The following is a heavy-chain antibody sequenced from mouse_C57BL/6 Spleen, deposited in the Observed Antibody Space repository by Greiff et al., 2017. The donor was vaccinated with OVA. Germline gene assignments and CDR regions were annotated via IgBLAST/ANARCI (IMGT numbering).Heavy chain of an antibody. V-gene: IGHV14-2*01. J-gene: IGHJ3*01. Sequence: EVQLQQSGAELVKPGASVKLSCTASGFNIKDYYMHWVQQRTEQGLEWIGWIDPEDGATNYAPTFQGRATITADTSTNTAYLQLSSLTSEDTAYYSCAVYGSGLIDYWGQGTLVTVSA. CDR3: AVYGSGLIDY. D-gene: IGHD1-1*01. CDR1: GFNIKDYY. CDR2: IDPEDGAT.